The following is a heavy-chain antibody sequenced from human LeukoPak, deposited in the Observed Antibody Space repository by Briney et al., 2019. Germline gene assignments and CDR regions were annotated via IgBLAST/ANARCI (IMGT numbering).Heavy chain of an antibody. CDR3: AREGCSSTSCSNDAFDI. V-gene: IGHV3-20*04. D-gene: IGHD2-2*01. CDR1: GFTFDDYG. Sequence: GGPLSLSCAASGFTFDDYGMSWFRQAPGKGLEWVSGINWNGGSTGYADSVKGRFTISRDNAKNSLYLQMNSLRAEDTALYYCAREGCSSTSCSNDAFDIWGQGTMVTVSS. J-gene: IGHJ3*02. CDR2: INWNGGST.